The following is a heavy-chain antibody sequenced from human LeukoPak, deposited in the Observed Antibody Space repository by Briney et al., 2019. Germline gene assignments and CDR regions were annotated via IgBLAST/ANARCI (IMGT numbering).Heavy chain of an antibody. D-gene: IGHD3-3*01. J-gene: IGHJ5*02. V-gene: IGHV4-38-2*02. CDR3: ARDPTIFGVVHKNNWFDP. CDR2: IYHSGST. Sequence: PSETLSLTCTVSGYSISSGYYWGWIRQPPGKGLEWIGSIYHSGSTYYNPSLKSRVTISVDTSKNQFSLKLSSVTAADTAVYYCARDPTIFGVVHKNNWFDPWGQGTLVTVSS. CDR1: GYSISSGYY.